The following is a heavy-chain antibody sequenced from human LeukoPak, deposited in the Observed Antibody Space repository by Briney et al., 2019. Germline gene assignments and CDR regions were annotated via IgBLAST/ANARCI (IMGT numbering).Heavy chain of an antibody. CDR2: IFYTGST. CDR3: ARSPGVWFPP. J-gene: IGHJ5*02. CDR1: GGSISSYY. Sequence: SETLSLTCTVSGGSISSYYWSWVRQPPGKSLEGIGYIFYTGSTNYNPSLKSLVTISIDTYENQFSLRLTSVTAADTAVYYCARSPGVWFPPWGQGTLVTVSS. V-gene: IGHV4-59*08.